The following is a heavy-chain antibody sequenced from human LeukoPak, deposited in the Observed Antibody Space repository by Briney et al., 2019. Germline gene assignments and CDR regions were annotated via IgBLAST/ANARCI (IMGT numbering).Heavy chain of an antibody. J-gene: IGHJ6*03. CDR2: IYHSGST. V-gene: IGHV4-38-2*01. Sequence: SETLSLTCAVSGYSISSGYYWGWIRQPPGKGLEWIGSIYHSGSTYYNPSLKSRVTISVDTSKNQFSLKLSSVTAADTAVYHCARILGYCSSTSCSYYYYYYMDVWGKGTTVTVSS. D-gene: IGHD2-2*01. CDR3: ARILGYCSSTSCSYYYYYYMDV. CDR1: GYSISSGYY.